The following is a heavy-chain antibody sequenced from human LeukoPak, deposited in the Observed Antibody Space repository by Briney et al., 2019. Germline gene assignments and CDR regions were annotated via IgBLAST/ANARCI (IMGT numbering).Heavy chain of an antibody. V-gene: IGHV3-21*01. J-gene: IGHJ4*02. CDR3: ARGGDSYGFDY. D-gene: IGHD5-18*01. CDR2: ISSSSSYI. Sequence: GGSLRLSCAASGFTFSSYSMNWVRRAPGKGLAWVSSISSSSSYIYYADSVKGRFTISRDNAKNSLYLQMNSLRAEDTAVYYCARGGDSYGFDYWGQGTLVTVSS. CDR1: GFTFSSYS.